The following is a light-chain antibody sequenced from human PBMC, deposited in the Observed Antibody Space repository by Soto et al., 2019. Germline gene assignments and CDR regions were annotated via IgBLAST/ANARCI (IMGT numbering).Light chain of an antibody. CDR1: SSNIGNNA. CDR2: YDD. CDR3: AAWDDSMNGVV. Sequence: QSVLTQPPSVSEAPRQRVSISCSGSSSNIGNNAVNWYQQLPEKAPKLLIYYDDLLPSGVSDRFSGSKSGTTASLAISGLQSEDEADDYCAAWDDSMNGVVFGGGTKLTVL. J-gene: IGLJ2*01. V-gene: IGLV1-36*01.